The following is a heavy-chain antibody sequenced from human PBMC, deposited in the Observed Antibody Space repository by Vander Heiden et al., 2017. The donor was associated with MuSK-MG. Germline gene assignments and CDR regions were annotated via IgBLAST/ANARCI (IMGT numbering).Heavy chain of an antibody. CDR1: GYTFTSYY. D-gene: IGHD5-12*01. J-gene: IGHJ4*02. CDR2: INPSGGST. CDR3: ARDRSPAGVATSYYFDY. Sequence: QVQLVQSGAAVKKPGASVTVSCKASGYTFTSYYMHWVRQAPGQGLEWMGIINPSGGSTSYAQKFQGRVTMTRDTSTSTVYMELSSLRSEDTAVYYCARDRSPAGVATSYYFDYWGQGTLVTVSS. V-gene: IGHV1-46*03.